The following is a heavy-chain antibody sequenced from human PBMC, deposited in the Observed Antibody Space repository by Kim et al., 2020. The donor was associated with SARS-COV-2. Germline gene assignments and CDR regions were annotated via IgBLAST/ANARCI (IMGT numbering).Heavy chain of an antibody. V-gene: IGHV3-7*03. CDR1: GFTFSSYW. CDR3: ARGWAYYDFWSGYYGRAYFDY. CDR2: IKQDGSEK. D-gene: IGHD3-3*01. Sequence: GGSLRLSCAASGFTFSSYWMSWVRQAPGKGLEWVANIKQDGSEKYYVDSVKGRFTISRDNAKNSLYLQMNSLRAEDTAVYYCARGWAYYDFWSGYYGRAYFDYWGQGTLVTVSS. J-gene: IGHJ4*02.